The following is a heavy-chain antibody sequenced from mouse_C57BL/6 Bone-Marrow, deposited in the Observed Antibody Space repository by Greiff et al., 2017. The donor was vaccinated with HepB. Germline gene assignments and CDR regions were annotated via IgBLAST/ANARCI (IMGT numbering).Heavy chain of an antibody. CDR3: ARHEEARGGLYDYAYYAMDY. V-gene: IGHV1-62-2*01. CDR1: GYTFTEYT. Sequence: QVQLQQSGAELVKPGASVKLSCKASGYTFTEYTIHWVKQRSGQGLEWIGWFYPGSGSIKYNEKFKDKATLTADKSSSTVYMELSRLTSEDSAVYFCARHEEARGGLYDYAYYAMDYWGQGTSVTVSS. D-gene: IGHD2-4*01. J-gene: IGHJ4*01. CDR2: FYPGSGSI.